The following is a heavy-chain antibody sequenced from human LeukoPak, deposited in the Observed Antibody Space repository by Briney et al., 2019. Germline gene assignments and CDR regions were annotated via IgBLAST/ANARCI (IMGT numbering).Heavy chain of an antibody. V-gene: IGHV3-43D*03. CDR1: GFTFDDYA. Sequence: SGGSLRLSCASSGFTFDDYAMHWVRQAPGKGLEWVSLISWDGGSTYYADSVKGRFTISRDNSKNSLYLQMNSLRAEDTALYYCAKDISLGNGFDPWGQGTLVTVS. CDR3: AKDISLGNGFDP. J-gene: IGHJ5*02. D-gene: IGHD7-27*01. CDR2: ISWDGGST.